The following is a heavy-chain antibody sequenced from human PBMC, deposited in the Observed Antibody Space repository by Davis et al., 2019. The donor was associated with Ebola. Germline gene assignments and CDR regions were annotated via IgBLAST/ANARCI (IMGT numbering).Heavy chain of an antibody. CDR2: ISAYNGNT. V-gene: IGHV1-18*01. Sequence: AASVKVSCKASGYTFTSYDINWVRQAPGQGLEWMGWISAYNGNTNYAQKLQGRVTMTTDTSTSTAYMELRSLRSDDTAVYYCAREPMFYGMDVWGQGTTVTVSS. CDR1: GYTFTSYD. J-gene: IGHJ6*02. CDR3: AREPMFYGMDV. D-gene: IGHD3-10*02.